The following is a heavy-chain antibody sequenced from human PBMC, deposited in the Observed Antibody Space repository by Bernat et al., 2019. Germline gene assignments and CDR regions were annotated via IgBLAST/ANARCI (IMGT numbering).Heavy chain of an antibody. J-gene: IGHJ6*02. CDR2: ISYDGSNK. Sequence: QVQLVESGGGVVQPGRSLRLSCAASGFTFSSYGMHWVRQAPGKGLEWVAVISYDGSNKYYADSVKGRFTISRDNSKNTLYLQMNSLRAEDTAVYYCAKERYGMDVWGQGTTVTVS. CDR1: GFTFSSYG. V-gene: IGHV3-30*18. CDR3: AKERYGMDV.